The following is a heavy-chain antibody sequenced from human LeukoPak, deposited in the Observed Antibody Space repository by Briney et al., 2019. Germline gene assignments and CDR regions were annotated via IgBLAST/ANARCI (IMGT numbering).Heavy chain of an antibody. CDR1: GYSISSGYY. V-gene: IGHV4-4*07. Sequence: SETLSLTCTVSGYSISSGYYWSWIRLPAGKGLEWIGRMYNNGSTNCNPSLKSRVSMSVDTSKNQFSLRLKSVTAADTAVYYCTRDIGSGDYVFFDSWGQGTRVTVSS. J-gene: IGHJ4*02. CDR3: TRDIGSGDYVFFDS. D-gene: IGHD4-17*01. CDR2: MYNNGST.